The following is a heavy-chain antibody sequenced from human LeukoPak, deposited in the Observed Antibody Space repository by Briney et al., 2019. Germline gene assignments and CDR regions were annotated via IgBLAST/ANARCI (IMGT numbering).Heavy chain of an antibody. Sequence: SVKVSCKASGGTFSSYAISWVRQAPGQGLEWMGGIIPIFGTANYAQKFQGRVTITADESTSAAYMELSSLRSEDTAVYYCASSVKVDTAMGDAFDIWGQGTMVTVSS. CDR2: IIPIFGTA. J-gene: IGHJ3*02. D-gene: IGHD5-18*01. V-gene: IGHV1-69*13. CDR1: GGTFSSYA. CDR3: ASSVKVDTAMGDAFDI.